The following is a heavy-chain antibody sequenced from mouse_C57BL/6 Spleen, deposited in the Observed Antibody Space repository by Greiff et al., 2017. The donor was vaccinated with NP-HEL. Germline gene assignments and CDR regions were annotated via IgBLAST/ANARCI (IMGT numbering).Heavy chain of an antibody. J-gene: IGHJ2*01. CDR3: ASTWDYGSTFLGC. V-gene: IGHV1-22*01. CDR1: GYTFTDYN. D-gene: IGHD1-1*01. Sequence: EVKLMESGPELVKPGASVKMSCKASGYTFTDYNMHWVKQSHGKSLEWIGYINPNNGGTSYNQKFKGKATLTVNKSSSTAYLELRSLTSEDSAVYYCASTWDYGSTFLGCWGQGTTLTVSS. CDR2: INPNNGGT.